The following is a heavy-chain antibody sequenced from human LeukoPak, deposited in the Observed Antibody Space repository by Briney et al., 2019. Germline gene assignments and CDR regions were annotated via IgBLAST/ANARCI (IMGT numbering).Heavy chain of an antibody. Sequence: PSQTLSLTCTVSGGSVRRGNYYWTWSRQPAGSGLKWIGRIYTSGTTDYNPSLRTRVTISVDASRNQFSLNLSSVTAADTAVYYCARWSGSVTARNYYYYMDVWGEGTTVTVSS. CDR3: ARWSGSVTARNYYYYMDV. D-gene: IGHD6-6*01. J-gene: IGHJ6*03. CDR1: GGSVRRGNYY. V-gene: IGHV4-61*02. CDR2: IYTSGTT.